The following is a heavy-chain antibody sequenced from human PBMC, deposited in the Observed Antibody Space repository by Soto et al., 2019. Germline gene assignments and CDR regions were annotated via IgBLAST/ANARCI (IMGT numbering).Heavy chain of an antibody. J-gene: IGHJ6*04. CDR1: GDSVSSNSAA. Sequence: SQTLSLTCAISGDSVSSNSAAWNWIRQSPSRGLEWLGRTYYRSKWYNDYAVSVKSRITINPDTSKNQFSLQLKSVTPEDTAVYYCARDLGIYSSSNYYYYGMDVWGKGTTVTVSS. CDR3: ARDLGIYSSSNYYYYGMDV. CDR2: TYYRSKWYN. V-gene: IGHV6-1*01. D-gene: IGHD6-6*01.